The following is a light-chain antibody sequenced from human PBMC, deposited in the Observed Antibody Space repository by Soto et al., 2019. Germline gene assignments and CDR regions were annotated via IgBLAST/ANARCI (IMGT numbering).Light chain of an antibody. CDR3: TQYGSSHTT. CDR2: GAS. V-gene: IGKV3-20*01. Sequence: EIVLTQSPGTLSLSPGERATLSCRASQSVSSSYLAWYQQKPGQAPRLLIYGASSRATGIPDRFSGSGSGTDFTLTISRLEPEDFAVYYCTQYGSSHTTFGGGTKVEIK. CDR1: QSVSSSY. J-gene: IGKJ4*01.